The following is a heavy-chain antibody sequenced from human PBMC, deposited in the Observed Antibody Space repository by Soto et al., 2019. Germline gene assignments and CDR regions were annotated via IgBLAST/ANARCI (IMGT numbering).Heavy chain of an antibody. J-gene: IGHJ4*02. CDR3: ARVFAVSSGWYVDY. V-gene: IGHV4-59*01. CDR1: GGSISSYY. CDR2: IYYSGST. D-gene: IGHD6-19*01. Sequence: PSETLSLTCTVSGGSISSYYWSWIRQPPGKGLEWIGYIYYSGSTNYNPSLKSRVTISVDTSKNQFSLKLSSVTAADTAVYYCARVFAVSSGWYVDYWGQGTLVTVSS.